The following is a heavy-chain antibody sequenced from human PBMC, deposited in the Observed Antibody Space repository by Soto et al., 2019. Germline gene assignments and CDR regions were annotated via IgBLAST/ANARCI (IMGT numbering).Heavy chain of an antibody. CDR2: IYYSGST. D-gene: IGHD3-22*01. V-gene: IGHV4-30-4*01. Sequence: SETLCITCTFSVGSISIGDYYWSWIRQPRGKGLAWLGHIYYSGSTYYNPSLKSRVTISVDTSKNQFSLKLSSVTAAETAVYYCARVRDSSGYYYVFTKEREQYFQHWGQGTMVTVSS. CDR1: VGSISIGDYY. J-gene: IGHJ1*01. CDR3: ARVRDSSGYYYVFTKEREQYFQH.